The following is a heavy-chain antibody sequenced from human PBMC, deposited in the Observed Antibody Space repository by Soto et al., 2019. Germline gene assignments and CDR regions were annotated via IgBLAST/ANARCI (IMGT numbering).Heavy chain of an antibody. J-gene: IGHJ4*02. CDR2: IGGSSGST. CDR3: AKDRSSTSCYAFDY. Sequence: PGGSLRLSCAASVFPFRSYAMSWVRQAPGKGLEWVSAIGGSSGSTDYADSVKGRFTISRDNSKNTLFLQMNSLRAEDTAVYYCAKDRSSTSCYAFDYWGQGTLVTVSS. V-gene: IGHV3-23*01. CDR1: VFPFRSYA. D-gene: IGHD2-2*01.